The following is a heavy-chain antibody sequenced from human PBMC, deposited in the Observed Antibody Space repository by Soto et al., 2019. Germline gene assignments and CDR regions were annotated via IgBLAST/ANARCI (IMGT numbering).Heavy chain of an antibody. V-gene: IGHV3-74*01. D-gene: IGHD2-15*01. CDR2: INSYGSST. J-gene: IGHJ4*02. CDR3: VRTSLVVAAATREDY. CDR1: GFTFSSYW. Sequence: EVQLVESGGGLVQPGGSLRLSCAASGFTFSSYWMHWVRQAPGKGLVRVSRINSYGSSTSYADSVKGRFTMSRDNAKNTLYLQMNSLRAEDTAVYYCVRTSLVVAAATREDYWGQGTLVTVSS.